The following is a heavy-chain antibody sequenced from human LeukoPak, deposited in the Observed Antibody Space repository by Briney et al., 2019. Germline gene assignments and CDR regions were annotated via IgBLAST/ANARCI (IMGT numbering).Heavy chain of an antibody. CDR3: ARAKRTSGSYHYYYMDV. J-gene: IGHJ6*03. Sequence: GASVKVSCKASGYTFTSYDINWVRQATGQGLEWMGWMNPNSGGTGYAQKFPGRVTMTRNTSISTAYLELRIMSSKDTAVEYYARAKRTSGSYHYYYMDVWGKGTMVTISS. V-gene: IGHV1-8*01. CDR1: GYTFTSYD. D-gene: IGHD3-10*01. CDR2: MNPNSGGT.